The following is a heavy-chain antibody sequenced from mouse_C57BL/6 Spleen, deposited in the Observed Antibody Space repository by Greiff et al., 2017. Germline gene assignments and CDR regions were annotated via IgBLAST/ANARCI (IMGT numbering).Heavy chain of an antibody. D-gene: IGHD1-1*01. J-gene: IGHJ3*01. CDR3: ARENYYGSPFAY. Sequence: QVQLQQPGTELVKPGASVKLSCKASGYPFTSYWMHWVKQRPGQGLEWIGHINPSNGGTNYNEKFKSKATLAVDKASSTAYMQLSSQTSEDAAVYYCARENYYGSPFAYWGQGTLVTGSA. V-gene: IGHV1-53*01. CDR2: INPSNGGT. CDR1: GYPFTSYW.